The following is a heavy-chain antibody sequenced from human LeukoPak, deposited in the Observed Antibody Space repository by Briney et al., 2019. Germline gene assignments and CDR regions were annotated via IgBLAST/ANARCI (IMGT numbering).Heavy chain of an antibody. CDR3: ARDRGYSYLIDY. V-gene: IGHV1-46*01. D-gene: IGHD5-18*01. Sequence: ASVKVSCKASGYTFTDYFMHWVRQPPGQGLAWMGIINPSGGSTSYAQKFQGRVTMTRDTSTSTVYMELSSLRSEDTAVYYCARDRGYSYLIDYWGQGTLVTVSS. CDR2: INPSGGST. J-gene: IGHJ4*02. CDR1: GYTFTDYF.